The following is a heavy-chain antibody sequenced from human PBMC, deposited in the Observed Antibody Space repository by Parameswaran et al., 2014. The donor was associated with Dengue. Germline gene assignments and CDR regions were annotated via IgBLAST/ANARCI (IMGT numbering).Heavy chain of an antibody. D-gene: IGHD3-22*01. CDR2: ISYDGSDK. Sequence: VRQAPGKGLEWVAVISYDGSDKYYAVSVKGRFTVSRDNARNTVLLQMNSLRTEDTAIYYCARAGSSGYYPLDYWGQGALVTVSS. CDR3: ARAGSSGYYPLDY. J-gene: IGHJ4*02. V-gene: IGHV3-30*03.